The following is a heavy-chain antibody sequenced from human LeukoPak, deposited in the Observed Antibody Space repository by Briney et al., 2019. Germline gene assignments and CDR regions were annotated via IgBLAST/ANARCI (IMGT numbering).Heavy chain of an antibody. J-gene: IGHJ4*02. D-gene: IGHD6-19*01. Sequence: GGSLRLSCAASGFTFISYNMNWVRQAPGKGLEWVSSISSSSSSYKYYADSVKGRFTVSRDNAKNSLYLQMNSLRAEDTAVYYCAKGLLMSSGWGQGTLVTVSS. CDR1: GFTFISYN. V-gene: IGHV3-21*01. CDR3: AKGLLMSSG. CDR2: ISSSSSSYK.